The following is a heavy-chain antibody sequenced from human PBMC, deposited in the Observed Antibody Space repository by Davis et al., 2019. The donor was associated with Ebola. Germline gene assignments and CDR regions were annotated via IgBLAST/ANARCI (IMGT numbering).Heavy chain of an antibody. D-gene: IGHD6-19*01. J-gene: IGHJ6*02. CDR1: GGSISSYS. V-gene: IGHV4-59*01. CDR3: ARRDGSSGWYNYYGMDV. CDR2: TFFIGST. Sequence: SETLSLTCTVSGGSISSYSWSWIRQPPGKGMEWIGDTFFIGSTNYNPSLKSRVTISVDTSKNQFSLKLSSVTAADTAVYYCARRDGSSGWYNYYGMDVWGQGTTVTVSS.